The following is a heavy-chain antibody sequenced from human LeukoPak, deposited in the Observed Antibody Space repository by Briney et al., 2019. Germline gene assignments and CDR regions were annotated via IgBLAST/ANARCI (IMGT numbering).Heavy chain of an antibody. CDR3: ARASTLVAPGAVPNDY. CDR1: GYTFTDYY. CDR2: INPYNGGT. J-gene: IGHJ4*02. V-gene: IGHV1-2*02. Sequence: RASVKVSCKASGYTFTDYYMHWLQQAPGQGLEWMGWINPYNGGTNYAQNFQGRVTMTRDTSISTAYMELSSLKSDDTAVYYCARASTLVAPGAVPNDYWGQGTLVTVSS. D-gene: IGHD2-2*01.